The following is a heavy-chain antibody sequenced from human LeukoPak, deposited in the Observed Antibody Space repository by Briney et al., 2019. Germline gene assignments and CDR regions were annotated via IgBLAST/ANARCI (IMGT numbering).Heavy chain of an antibody. CDR2: ISSSGSTI. CDR1: GFTFNSYE. J-gene: IGHJ4*02. V-gene: IGHV3-48*03. Sequence: GGSLRLSCVASGFTFNSYEVNWVRQAPGKGLEWVSYISSSGSTIYYADSVKGRFTISRDNAKNSLYLQMNSLRADDTAVYYCARGGSVDYYYDSRDYWGQGALVTVSS. D-gene: IGHD3-22*01. CDR3: ARGGSVDYYYDSRDY.